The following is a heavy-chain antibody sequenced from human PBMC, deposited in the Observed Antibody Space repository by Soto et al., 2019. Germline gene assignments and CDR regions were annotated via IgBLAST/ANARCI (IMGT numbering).Heavy chain of an antibody. V-gene: IGHV1-18*01. D-gene: IGHD3-9*01. CDR1: GYTFISYA. CDR3: ARDFLTRISWGSTTSQYSQYGMEV. J-gene: IGHJ6*02. CDR2: VSPYNGDT. Sequence: ASVKVSCKXSGYTFISYALSWVRQAPGQGPEWIGRVSPYNGDTKYAQKFQGRVTITADTSTNTAYMDLRSLKSDDTAVYFCARDFLTRISWGSTTSQYSQYGMEVWGQGTTVTVS.